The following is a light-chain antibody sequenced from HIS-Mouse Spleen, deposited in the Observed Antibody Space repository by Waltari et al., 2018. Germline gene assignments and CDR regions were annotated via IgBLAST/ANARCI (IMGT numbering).Light chain of an antibody. V-gene: IGLV3-10*01. Sequence: SYELTQPPSVSVSPGQTARISCSGDALPKKYAYWYQQKSGQAPVLVLYEDSKRPSGVPVGFSGSRSGTMATLTISGAQVEDEADYYCYSTDSSGNHRVFGGGTKLTVL. CDR1: ALPKKY. J-gene: IGLJ2*01. CDR2: EDS. CDR3: YSTDSSGNHRV.